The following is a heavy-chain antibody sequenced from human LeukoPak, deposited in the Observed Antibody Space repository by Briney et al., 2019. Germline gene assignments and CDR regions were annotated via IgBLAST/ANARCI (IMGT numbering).Heavy chain of an antibody. Sequence: GGSLRLSCAASGFTFSRYGIHWVRQAPGKGLEWVAVISFDGSKTYYADSMKGRCTISRDNSKNTLYLQMNSLRAEDTAAYYCARDRQPYYHYYGMDVWGQGTTVTVSS. CDR1: GFTFSRYG. CDR2: ISFDGSKT. D-gene: IGHD6-6*01. V-gene: IGHV3-30*19. J-gene: IGHJ6*02. CDR3: ARDRQPYYHYYGMDV.